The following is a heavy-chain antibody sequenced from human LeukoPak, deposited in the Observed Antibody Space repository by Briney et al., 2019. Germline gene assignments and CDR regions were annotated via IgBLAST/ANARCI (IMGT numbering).Heavy chain of an antibody. J-gene: IGHJ5*02. CDR3: ARVIVVVPAAIRGRFDP. Sequence: GESLKISCKGSGYSFTSYWIGWVRQMPGKGLEWMGIIYPGDSDTRYSSSFQGQVTISADKSISTAYLQWSSLKASDTAMYYCARVIVVVPAAIRGRFDPWGQGTLVTVSS. CDR1: GYSFTSYW. V-gene: IGHV5-51*01. D-gene: IGHD2-2*01. CDR2: IYPGDSDT.